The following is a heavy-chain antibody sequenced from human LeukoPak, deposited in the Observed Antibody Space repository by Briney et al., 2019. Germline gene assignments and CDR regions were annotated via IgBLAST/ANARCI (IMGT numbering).Heavy chain of an antibody. V-gene: IGHV3-23*01. J-gene: IGHJ4*02. CDR2: ISGSGGST. CDR1: GFTFSSYA. Sequence: GGSLRLSCAASGFTFSSYAMSWVRRAPGKGLEWVSAISGSGGSTYYADSVKGRFTISRDNSKNTLYLQMNSLRAEDTAVYYCAKVGRGDDYVWGSYQAYWGQGTLVTVSS. CDR3: AKVGRGDDYVWGSYQAY. D-gene: IGHD3-16*02.